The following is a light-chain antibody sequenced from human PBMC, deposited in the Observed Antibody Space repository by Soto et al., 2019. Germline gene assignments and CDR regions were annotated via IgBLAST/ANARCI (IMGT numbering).Light chain of an antibody. CDR3: QQYGSSGT. J-gene: IGKJ1*01. Sequence: EIVFTQSPAALSLCPVERATVSGRASPSVTNFLAWYQQKPGQAPRLLIYGASNRATGIPDRFSGSGSGTDFTLTISRLEPEDFAVYYCQQYGSSGTFGQGTKVDIK. CDR1: PSVTNF. V-gene: IGKV3-20*01. CDR2: GAS.